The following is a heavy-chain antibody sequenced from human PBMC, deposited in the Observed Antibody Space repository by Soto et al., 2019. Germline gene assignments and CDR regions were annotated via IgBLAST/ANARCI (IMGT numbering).Heavy chain of an antibody. J-gene: IGHJ4*02. V-gene: IGHV1-3*01. Sequence: ASVKVSCKASGYTFTNYALHWVRQAPGQRLEWMGWINAGNGNTKYSQKFQGRVTIARDTSASTAYMELSSLRSEDTAVYYCARDAYSSSWPIPLDYWGQGTLVTVSS. CDR2: INAGNGNT. D-gene: IGHD6-13*01. CDR3: ARDAYSSSWPIPLDY. CDR1: GYTFTNYA.